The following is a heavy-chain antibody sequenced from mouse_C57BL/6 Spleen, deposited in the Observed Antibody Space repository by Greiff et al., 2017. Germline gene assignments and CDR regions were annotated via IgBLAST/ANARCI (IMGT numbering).Heavy chain of an antibody. J-gene: IGHJ2*01. CDR2: INPSNGGP. V-gene: IGHV1-53*01. Sequence: QVQLQQPGTELVKPGASVKLSCKASGYTFTSYWMHWVKQRPGQGLEWIGNINPSNGGPNYNEKLKSKATLTVDKYSSTAYMQLSSLTSEDSAVYYCAIYYGYDWYYFDYWGQGTTLTVSS. D-gene: IGHD2-2*01. CDR3: AIYYGYDWYYFDY. CDR1: GYTFTSYW.